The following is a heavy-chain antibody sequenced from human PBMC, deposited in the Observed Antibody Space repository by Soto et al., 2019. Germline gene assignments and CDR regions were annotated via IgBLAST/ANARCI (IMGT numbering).Heavy chain of an antibody. J-gene: IGHJ6*04. CDR3: ARPAEYCSSTSCYLDV. D-gene: IGHD2-2*01. CDR1: GYSFTSYW. V-gene: IGHV5-51*01. Sequence: GESLKISCKGSGYSFTSYWIGWVRQMPGKGLEWMGIIYPGDSDTRYSPSFQGQVTISADKSISTAYLQWSSLKASDTAMYYCARPAEYCSSTSCYLDVSGKGTTVTVST. CDR2: IYPGDSDT.